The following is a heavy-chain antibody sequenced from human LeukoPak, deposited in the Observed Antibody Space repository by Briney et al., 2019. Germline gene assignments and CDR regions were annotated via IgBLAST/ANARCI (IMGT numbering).Heavy chain of an antibody. D-gene: IGHD3-9*01. CDR1: GFTFSSYG. J-gene: IGHJ4*02. CDR2: ISYDGSNK. V-gene: IGHV3-30*18. CDR3: AKDSGILTMGFDY. Sequence: PGRSLRLSCAASGFTFSSYGMHWVRQAPGKGLEWVAVISYDGSNKYYADSVKGRFTISRDNSKNTLYLQMNSLRAEDTAVYYCAKDSGILTMGFDYWGQGTLVTVSS.